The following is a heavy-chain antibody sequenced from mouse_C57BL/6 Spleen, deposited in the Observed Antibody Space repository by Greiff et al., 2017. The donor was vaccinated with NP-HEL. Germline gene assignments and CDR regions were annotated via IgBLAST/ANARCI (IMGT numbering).Heavy chain of an antibody. CDR2: INPNNGGT. J-gene: IGHJ1*03. CDR3: ARGGGSSYDWYFDV. D-gene: IGHD1-1*01. V-gene: IGHV1-26*01. CDR1: GYTFTDYY. Sequence: EVQLQQSGPELVKPGASVKISCKASGYTFTDYYMNWVKQSHGKSLEWIGDINPNNGGTSYNQQFKGKATLTVDKSSSTAYMELRRLTSEDSAVYYCARGGGSSYDWYFDVWGTGTTVTVSS.